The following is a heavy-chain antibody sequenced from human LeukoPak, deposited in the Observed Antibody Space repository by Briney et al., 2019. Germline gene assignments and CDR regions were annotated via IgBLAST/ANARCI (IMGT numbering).Heavy chain of an antibody. CDR1: GFTFSSYS. Sequence: PGGSLRLSCAASGFTFSSYSMNWVRQAPGKGLEWVSSISSSSSYIYYADSVKGRFTISRDNAKNSLYLQMNRLRTEDTALYYCVKDYDSSGYYPDDWGQGTLVTVSS. CDR2: ISSSSSYI. V-gene: IGHV3-21*04. J-gene: IGHJ4*02. D-gene: IGHD3-22*01. CDR3: VKDYDSSGYYPDD.